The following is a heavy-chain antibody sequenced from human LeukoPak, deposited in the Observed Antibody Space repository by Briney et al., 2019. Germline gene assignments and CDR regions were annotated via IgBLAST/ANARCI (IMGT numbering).Heavy chain of an antibody. CDR2: IYSSGST. Sequence: PSETLSLTYRVSGASINSGSNYWGWIRQPPGKTLEWIGSIYSSGSTYYNPSLKSRVIIMIDTPKNHFSLTLSSVTAADTAVYYCARSDGYGLVGIWGQGTMVTVSS. D-gene: IGHD5-18*01. V-gene: IGHV4-39*07. CDR1: GASINSGSNY. CDR3: ARSDGYGLVGI. J-gene: IGHJ3*02.